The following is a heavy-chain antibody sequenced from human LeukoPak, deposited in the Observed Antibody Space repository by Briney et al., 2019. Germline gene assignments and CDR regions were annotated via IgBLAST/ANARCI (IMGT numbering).Heavy chain of an antibody. Sequence: PSETLSLTCAVYGGSFSGYYWSWIRQPPGKGLEWIGEINHSGGTNYNPSLKSRVTISVDTSKNQFSLKLSSVTAADTAVYYCARGGGTWIQLWPTGGYYFDYWGQGTLVTVSS. D-gene: IGHD5-18*01. CDR3: ARGGGTWIQLWPTGGYYFDY. J-gene: IGHJ4*02. CDR2: INHSGGT. CDR1: GGSFSGYY. V-gene: IGHV4-34*01.